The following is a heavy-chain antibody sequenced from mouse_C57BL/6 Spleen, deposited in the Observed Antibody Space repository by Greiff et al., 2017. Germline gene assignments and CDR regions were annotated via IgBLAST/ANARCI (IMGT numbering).Heavy chain of an antibody. Sequence: VKLQESGPELVKPGASVKISCKASGYAFSSSWMHWVKQRPGKGLEWIGRIYPGDGDTNYNGKFKGKATLTADKSSSTAYMQLSSLTSEDSAVYFCARRATVVANRYFDVWGTGTTVTVSS. CDR1: GYAFSSSW. D-gene: IGHD1-1*01. CDR3: ARRATVVANRYFDV. V-gene: IGHV1-82*01. CDR2: IYPGDGDT. J-gene: IGHJ1*03.